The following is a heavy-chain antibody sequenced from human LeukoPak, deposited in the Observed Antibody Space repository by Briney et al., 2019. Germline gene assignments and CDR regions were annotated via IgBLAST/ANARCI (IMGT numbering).Heavy chain of an antibody. D-gene: IGHD2-2*01. J-gene: IGHJ6*03. CDR1: GGSFSGYY. CDR2: INQSGST. CDR3: AAGCSSTSCYWYYYTDV. Sequence: SETLSLTCAVYGGSFSGYYWSWIRQPPGKGLEWIGEINQSGSTNYNPSLKSRVTISVDTSKKQFSLNLSPVTAADTAVYSCAAGCSSTSCYWYYYTDVWGKGTTVTVSS. V-gene: IGHV4-34*01.